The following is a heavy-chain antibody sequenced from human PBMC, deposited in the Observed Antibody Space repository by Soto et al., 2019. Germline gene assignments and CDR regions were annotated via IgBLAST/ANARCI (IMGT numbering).Heavy chain of an antibody. CDR2: INGDGSTT. CDR3: ARVGQGRYCFDY. Sequence: EVHLVESGGGSVQPGGSLKLSCAGSGFAFSSYWIHWVRQVPGKGLVWVSRINGDGSTTSYADSVRGRFTISRDNAKDTLYLKMNSLRAEDTALYYCARVGQGRYCFDYWGQGTRVTVSS. J-gene: IGHJ4*02. CDR1: GFAFSSYW. V-gene: IGHV3-74*01.